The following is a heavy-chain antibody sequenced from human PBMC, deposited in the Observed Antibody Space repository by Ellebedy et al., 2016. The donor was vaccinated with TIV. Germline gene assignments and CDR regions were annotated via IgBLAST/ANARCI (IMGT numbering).Heavy chain of an antibody. Sequence: MPSETLSLTCAISGDSVSSNSAAWNWIRQSPSRGLEWLGRTYYRSKWYTDYAVSVKSRITINPDTSKNQFSLQLNSVTPEDTAVYYCARAQAPTYYYDSSGYWYFDYWGQGTLVTVSS. J-gene: IGHJ4*02. CDR2: TYYRSKWYT. D-gene: IGHD3-22*01. CDR3: ARAQAPTYYYDSSGYWYFDY. CDR1: GDSVSSNSAA. V-gene: IGHV6-1*01.